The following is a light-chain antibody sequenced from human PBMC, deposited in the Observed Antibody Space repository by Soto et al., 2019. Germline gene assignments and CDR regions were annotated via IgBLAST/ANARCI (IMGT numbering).Light chain of an antibody. J-gene: IGKJ5*01. CDR3: QQYGSSQVT. CDR1: QSVSSTY. V-gene: IGKV3-20*01. CDR2: ATS. Sequence: EIVLTQSPGTLSLSPGERATLSCRASQSVSSTYLAWYQQKPGQPPRLLIYATSSRATGIPDRFSGSGSGTDFTLTITRLESEDFAVDYCQQYGSSQVTFGQGTRLDIK.